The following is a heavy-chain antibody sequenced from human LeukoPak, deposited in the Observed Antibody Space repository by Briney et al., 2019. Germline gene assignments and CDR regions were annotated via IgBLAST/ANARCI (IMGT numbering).Heavy chain of an antibody. CDR1: GFSFSTYA. J-gene: IGHJ4*02. V-gene: IGHV3-30*04. CDR3: AKGLAAADVGFDY. D-gene: IGHD6-13*01. Sequence: GGSLRLSCAASGFSFSTYAIHWVRQAPGRGPEWLAVYSDDGGHKFYADSVKGRFTISRDHSKNTLYLQMNSLRAEDTAVYYCAKGLAAADVGFDYWGQGTLVTVSS. CDR2: YSDDGGHK.